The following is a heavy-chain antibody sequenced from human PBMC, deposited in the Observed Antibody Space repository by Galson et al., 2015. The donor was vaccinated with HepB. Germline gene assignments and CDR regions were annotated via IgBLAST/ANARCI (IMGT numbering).Heavy chain of an antibody. CDR1: GFTFSGYA. J-gene: IGHJ4*02. Sequence: SLRLSCAASGFTFSGYAMSWVRQAPGKGLEWVSAISGSGGSTYYADSVKGRFTISRDNSKNTLYLQMNSLRAEDTAVYYCAKTVVTAIGSKYYFDYWGQGTLVTVSS. V-gene: IGHV3-23*01. CDR3: AKTVVTAIGSKYYFDY. CDR2: ISGSGGST. D-gene: IGHD2-21*02.